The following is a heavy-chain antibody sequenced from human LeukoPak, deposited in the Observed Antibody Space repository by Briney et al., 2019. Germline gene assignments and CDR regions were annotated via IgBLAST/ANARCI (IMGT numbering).Heavy chain of an antibody. J-gene: IGHJ4*02. Sequence: GGSLRLSCAASGFTFSSYSMNWFRQAPGKGLEWVSFISSSSSTIYYADSVKGRFTISRDNAKNSLYLQMNSLRAEDTAVYYCARDRGGSYSAIDYWGQGTLVTVSS. D-gene: IGHD1-26*01. V-gene: IGHV3-48*04. CDR3: ARDRGGSYSAIDY. CDR2: ISSSSSTI. CDR1: GFTFSSYS.